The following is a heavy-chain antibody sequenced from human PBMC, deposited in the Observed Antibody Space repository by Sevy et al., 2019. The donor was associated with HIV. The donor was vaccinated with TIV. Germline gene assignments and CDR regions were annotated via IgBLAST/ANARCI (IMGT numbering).Heavy chain of an antibody. V-gene: IGHV3-53*01. CDR2: IYIGGST. CDR3: ARVGGYSGHHATGFDI. D-gene: IGHD5-12*01. J-gene: IGHJ3*02. Sequence: GGSLRLSCAASGFTVSSNYMSWVRQAPGKGLEWVSVIYIGGSTYSADSVKGRFTISRDNAKNTLYLQMHSLRAEDTAVYYCARVGGYSGHHATGFDIWGQGTMVTVSS. CDR1: GFTVSSNY.